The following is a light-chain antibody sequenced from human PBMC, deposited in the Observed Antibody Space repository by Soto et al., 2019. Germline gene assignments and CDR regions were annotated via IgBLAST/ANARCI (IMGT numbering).Light chain of an antibody. CDR2: DAS. CDR3: QHYDHLPPLS. V-gene: IGKV1-33*01. Sequence: DIPMTQSPSSLSASVGDRVTITCQASQDIRNYLNWSQQKPGKAPNLLIYDASNLRAGVPSRFCGSGSGTAFTFATSSLQPEDIATYYCQHYDHLPPLSFGGGTKVEIK. CDR1: QDIRNY. J-gene: IGKJ4*01.